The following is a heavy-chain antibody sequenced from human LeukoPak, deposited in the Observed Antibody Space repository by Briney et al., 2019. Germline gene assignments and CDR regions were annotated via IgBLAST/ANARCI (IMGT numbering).Heavy chain of an antibody. V-gene: IGHV4-39*01. CDR3: ARQNWNVDPIDY. CDR1: GGSISSSSYY. Sequence: PSETLSLTCTVSGGSISSSSYYWGWIRQPPGKGLEWIGSIYYSGSTYHNPSLKSRVTISVDTSKNQFSLKLSSVTAADTAVYYCARQNWNVDPIDYWGQGTLVTVSS. D-gene: IGHD1-1*01. CDR2: IYYSGST. J-gene: IGHJ4*02.